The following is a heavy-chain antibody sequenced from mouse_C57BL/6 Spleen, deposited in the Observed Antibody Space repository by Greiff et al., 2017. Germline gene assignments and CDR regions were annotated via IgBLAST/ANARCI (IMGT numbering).Heavy chain of an antibody. CDR2: IYPSDSET. Sequence: VQLQQSGAELVRPGSSVKLSCKASGYTFTSYWMDWVKQRPGQGLEWIGNIYPSDSETHYNQKFKDKATLTVDKSSSTAYMQLSSLTSEDSAVYFCARYGSSYPYYFDYWGQGTTLTVSS. V-gene: IGHV1-61*01. D-gene: IGHD1-1*01. CDR1: GYTFTSYW. J-gene: IGHJ2*01. CDR3: ARYGSSYPYYFDY.